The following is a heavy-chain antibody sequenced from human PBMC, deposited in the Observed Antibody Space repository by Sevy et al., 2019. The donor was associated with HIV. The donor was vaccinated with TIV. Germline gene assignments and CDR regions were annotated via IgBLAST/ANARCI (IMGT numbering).Heavy chain of an antibody. J-gene: IGHJ3*02. CDR3: ASSSDILTGSDAFDI. CDR1: GFTVSSNY. Sequence: GGSLRLSCAASGFTVSSNYMIWVRQAPGKGLEWVSVIYSGGSTYYADSVKGRFTISRDNSKNTLYLQMNSLRAEDTAVYYCASSSDILTGSDAFDIWGQGTMVTVSS. V-gene: IGHV3-53*01. CDR2: IYSGGST. D-gene: IGHD3-9*01.